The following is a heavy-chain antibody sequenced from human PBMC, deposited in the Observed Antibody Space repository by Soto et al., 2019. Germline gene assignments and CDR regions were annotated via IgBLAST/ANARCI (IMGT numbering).Heavy chain of an antibody. Sequence: SETLSLTCAVSGGSISSGGYSWSWIRQPPGKGLEWIGYIYYSGSTNYNPSLKSRVTISVDTSKNQFSLKLSSVTAADTAVYYCARYHSGGWYGYVGWFDPWGQGTLVTVSS. D-gene: IGHD6-19*01. V-gene: IGHV4-61*08. J-gene: IGHJ5*02. CDR3: ARYHSGGWYGYVGWFDP. CDR1: GGSISSGGYS. CDR2: IYYSGST.